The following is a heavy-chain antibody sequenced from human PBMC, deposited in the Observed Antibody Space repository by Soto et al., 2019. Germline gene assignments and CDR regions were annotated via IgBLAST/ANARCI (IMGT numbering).Heavy chain of an antibody. D-gene: IGHD1-26*01. CDR3: SSPHGPGRSEKGFDP. V-gene: IGHV1-18*01. CDR2: SITYSGDT. J-gene: IGHJ5*02. Sequence: QVHLVPSGVEVKSPGASVKVSCHDAGYTFFTYDLSWVRQAPGQGLEWMGWSITYSGDTKYAQKFQGRGTMTTDASTTTAYVYLRSMRSGATAVDDCSSPHGPGRSEKGFDPWGQGTLVTVSS. CDR1: GYTFFTYD.